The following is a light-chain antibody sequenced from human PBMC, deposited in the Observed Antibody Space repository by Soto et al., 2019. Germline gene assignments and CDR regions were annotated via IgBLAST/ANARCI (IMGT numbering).Light chain of an antibody. CDR1: QSLSGSR. CDR2: GAS. J-gene: IGKJ4*01. CDR3: QQYSNLPLT. V-gene: IGKV3-20*01. Sequence: EIVMTQSPATLSVSPGERATLSCRASQSLSGSRLAWYQQKPGLGPRVLVYGASSRAPGIQDRFSGSGSGTDFTLTIRRLEPEDFAVYYCQQYSNLPLTVGGGTKVDI.